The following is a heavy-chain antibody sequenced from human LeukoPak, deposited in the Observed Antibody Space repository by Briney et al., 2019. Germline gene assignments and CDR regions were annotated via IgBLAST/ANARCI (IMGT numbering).Heavy chain of an antibody. J-gene: IGHJ4*02. CDR3: ASTDSLRYFDWLYESYFDY. CDR1: GGTFSSYA. CDR2: IIPIFGTA. D-gene: IGHD3-9*01. V-gene: IGHV1-69*13. Sequence: SVKVSCKASGGTFSSYAISWVRQAPGQGLEWMGGIIPIFGTANYAQKFQGRATITADESTSTAYMELSSLRSEDTAVYYCASTDSLRYFDWLYESYFDYWGQGTLFTVSS.